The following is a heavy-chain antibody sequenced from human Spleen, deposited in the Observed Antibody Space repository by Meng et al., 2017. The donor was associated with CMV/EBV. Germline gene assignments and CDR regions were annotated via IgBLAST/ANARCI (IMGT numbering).Heavy chain of an antibody. Sequence: SCAAYGFTLSSYTMHWVRQAPGKGLKWVSSVSSSGTYISYADSVKGRFTVSRDIAKISLYLQMNSLRAEDTAVYYCARDFVVGGLDYWGQGTLVTVSS. CDR3: ARDFVVGGLDY. CDR2: VSSSGTYI. J-gene: IGHJ4*02. D-gene: IGHD1-26*01. CDR1: GFTLSSYT. V-gene: IGHV3-21*06.